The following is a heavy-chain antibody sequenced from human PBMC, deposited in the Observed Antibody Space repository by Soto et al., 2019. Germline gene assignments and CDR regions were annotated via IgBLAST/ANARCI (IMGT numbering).Heavy chain of an antibody. CDR3: ASSYYYGSGSCLFDP. J-gene: IGHJ5*02. V-gene: IGHV1-69*02. D-gene: IGHD3-10*01. CDR1: GGTFSSYT. CDR2: IIPILGIA. Sequence: QVQLVQSGAEVKKPGSSVKVSCKASGGTFSSYTISWVRQAPGQGLEWMGRIIPILGIANYAQKFQGRVTITADKSTSTAYMELSSLRSEDTAVYYCASSYYYGSGSCLFDPWGQGTLVTVSS.